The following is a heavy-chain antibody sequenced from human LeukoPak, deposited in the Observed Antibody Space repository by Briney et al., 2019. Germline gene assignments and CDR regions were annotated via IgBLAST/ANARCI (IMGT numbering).Heavy chain of an antibody. CDR1: GFTFSSYW. V-gene: IGHV3-74*01. D-gene: IGHD3-3*01. Sequence: GGSLRLSCAASGFTFSSYWMHWVRQAPGKGLVWVSRINTDGSSTSYADSVKGRFTISRDNAKNTLYLQMNSLRAEDTAVYYCARVGNYDFWELYYYYYMDVWGKGTTVTVSS. CDR3: ARVGNYDFWELYYYYYMDV. CDR2: INTDGSST. J-gene: IGHJ6*03.